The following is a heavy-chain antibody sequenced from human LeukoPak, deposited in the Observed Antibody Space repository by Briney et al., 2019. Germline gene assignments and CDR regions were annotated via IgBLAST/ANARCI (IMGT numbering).Heavy chain of an antibody. CDR2: IYHSGST. CDR1: GYSISSGYY. D-gene: IGHD6-19*01. Sequence: SETLSLTCTVSGYSISSGYYWGWIRQPPGKGLEWIGSIYHSGSTHYKSSLKSRVTISVDTSKNQVSLKLSSVTAADTAVYYCARMKIAVATPFFDYWGQGTLVTVSS. CDR3: ARMKIAVATPFFDY. V-gene: IGHV4-38-2*02. J-gene: IGHJ4*02.